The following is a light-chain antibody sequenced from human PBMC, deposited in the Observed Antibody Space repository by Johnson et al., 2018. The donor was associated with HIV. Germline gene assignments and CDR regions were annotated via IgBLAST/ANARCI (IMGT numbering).Light chain of an antibody. Sequence: SVLTQSPSVSAAPGQRVTISCSVSSSNIGNNYVSWYQQLPGTAPKLLIYENNKRPSGIPDRFSGSKSGTSATLAITGLQTGDEADYYCGTWDDSLSTYVFGTGTKVTVL. CDR3: GTWDDSLSTYV. V-gene: IGLV1-51*02. CDR2: ENN. CDR1: SSNIGNNY. J-gene: IGLJ1*01.